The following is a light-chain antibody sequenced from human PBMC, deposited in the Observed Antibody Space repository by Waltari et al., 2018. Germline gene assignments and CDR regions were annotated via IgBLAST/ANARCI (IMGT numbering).Light chain of an antibody. V-gene: IGLV2-14*03. CDR1: TSDVGVYNY. CDR2: DVT. J-gene: IGLJ3*02. Sequence: SALTQPASVSESPGQSITIPCTGTTSDVGVYNYVSWYQQHPGKAPKPMIYDVTNRPSGVSNRFSGSKSGNTASLTISGLQAEDEADYYCSSFTSSSTWVFGGGTKLTVL. CDR3: SSFTSSSTWV.